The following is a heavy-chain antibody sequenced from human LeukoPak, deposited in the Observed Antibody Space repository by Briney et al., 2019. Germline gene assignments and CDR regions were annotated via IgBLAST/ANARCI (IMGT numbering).Heavy chain of an antibody. Sequence: WASVKVSCKAPGYTFTSYDINWVRQATGRGLEWMGWMNPNSGNTGYAQKFQGRVTMTRNTSISTAYMELSSLRSEDTAVYYCARGISVDAFDIWGQGTMVTVSS. V-gene: IGHV1-8*01. CDR1: GYTFTSYD. CDR2: MNPNSGNT. J-gene: IGHJ3*02. CDR3: ARGISVDAFDI. D-gene: IGHD3-10*01.